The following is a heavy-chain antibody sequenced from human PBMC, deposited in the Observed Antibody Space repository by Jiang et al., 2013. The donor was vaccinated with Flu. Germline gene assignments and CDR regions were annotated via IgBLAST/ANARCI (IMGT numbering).Heavy chain of an antibody. Sequence: SLKISCKGSGYSFTSYWIGWVRQMPGKGLEWMGIIYPGDSDTRYSPSFQGQVTISADKSISTAYLQWSSLKASDTAMYYCARLGHIVVVTAGPLDYWGQGTLVTVSS. V-gene: IGHV5-51*01. D-gene: IGHD2-21*02. CDR2: IYPGDSDT. J-gene: IGHJ4*02. CDR3: ARLGHIVVVTAGPLDY. CDR1: GYSFTSYW.